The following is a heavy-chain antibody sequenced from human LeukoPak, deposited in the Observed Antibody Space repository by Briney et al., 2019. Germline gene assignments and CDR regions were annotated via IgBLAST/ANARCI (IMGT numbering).Heavy chain of an antibody. J-gene: IGHJ5*02. CDR2: ISGSGGTT. V-gene: IGHV3-23*01. CDR1: GFTFSDYA. Sequence: GGSLRLSCAASGFTFSDYAMSWVRQAPGTGLEWVSTISGSGGTTYYADSVKGRFTISRDNAKNSVYLQMNSLRAEDTAIYYCARAAGWFDPWGQGTLVTVSS. CDR3: ARAAGWFDP.